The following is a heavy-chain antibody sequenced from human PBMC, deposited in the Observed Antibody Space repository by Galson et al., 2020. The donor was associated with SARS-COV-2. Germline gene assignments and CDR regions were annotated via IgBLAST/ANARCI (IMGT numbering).Heavy chain of an antibody. J-gene: IGHJ6*03. V-gene: IGHV1-69*10. Sequence: SVKVSCKASGGTFSSYAISWVRQAPGQGLEWMGGIIPILGIANYAQKFQGRVTITADKSTSTAYMELSSLRSEDTAVYYCARVGQQQLARHHKYYMDVWGKGTTVTVSS. CDR2: IIPILGIA. D-gene: IGHD6-13*01. CDR3: ARVGQQQLARHHKYYMDV. CDR1: GGTFSSYA.